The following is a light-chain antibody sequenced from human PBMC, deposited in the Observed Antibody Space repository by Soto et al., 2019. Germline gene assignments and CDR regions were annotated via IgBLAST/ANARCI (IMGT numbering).Light chain of an antibody. CDR2: DVS. V-gene: IGLV2-14*01. CDR1: SSDVGGYND. Sequence: QSVLTQPASVSGSPGQSITISCTGTSSDVGGYNDVSWYQQHPGKAPKLMIYDVSNRPSGVFNRFSGSKSGNTASLTLSGLQADDDADYYCSSYTSSSTVVFGGGTKLTVL. CDR3: SSYTSSSTVV. J-gene: IGLJ2*01.